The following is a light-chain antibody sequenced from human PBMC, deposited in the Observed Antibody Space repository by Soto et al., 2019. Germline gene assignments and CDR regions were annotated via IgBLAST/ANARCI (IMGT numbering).Light chain of an antibody. Sequence: QSALTQPASVSGSPGQSITLSCTGTSSDIGGYDYVPWYQRHPGKAPKLIIYDVNNRPSGVSNRFSGSKSGNTASLTISGPQAEDEADYYCTSYASGSSHVVFGGGTKLTVL. CDR2: DVN. CDR1: SSDIGGYDY. J-gene: IGLJ2*01. CDR3: TSYASGSSHVV. V-gene: IGLV2-14*01.